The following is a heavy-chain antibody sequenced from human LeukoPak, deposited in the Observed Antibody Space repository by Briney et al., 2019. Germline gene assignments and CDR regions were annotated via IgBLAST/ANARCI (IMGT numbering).Heavy chain of an antibody. CDR3: ARDNTLVVDP. D-gene: IGHD3-22*01. J-gene: IGHJ5*02. CDR1: GGTFSSYA. CDR2: IIPIFGTA. V-gene: IGHV1-69*05. Sequence: GFSVKVSCKASGGTFSSYAISWVRQAPGQGLEWMGGIIPIFGTANYAQKFQGRVTITTDESTSTAYMELSSLRSEDTAVYYCARDNTLVVDPWGQGTLVTVSS.